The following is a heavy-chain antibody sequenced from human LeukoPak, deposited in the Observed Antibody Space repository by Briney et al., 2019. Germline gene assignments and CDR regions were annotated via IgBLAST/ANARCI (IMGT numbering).Heavy chain of an antibody. CDR3: ARRYGSGSYPNWFDP. Sequence: GESLKISCKGSGYSFTSYWIGWVRQMPGKGLEWMGIIYPGDSDTRYSPSFRGQVTISADKSISTAYLQWSSLKASDTAMYYCARRYGSGSYPNWFDPWGQGTLVTVSS. D-gene: IGHD3-10*01. CDR1: GYSFTSYW. J-gene: IGHJ5*02. V-gene: IGHV5-51*01. CDR2: IYPGDSDT.